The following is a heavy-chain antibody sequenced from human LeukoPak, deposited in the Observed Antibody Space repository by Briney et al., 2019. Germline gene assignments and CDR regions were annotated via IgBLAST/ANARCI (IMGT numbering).Heavy chain of an antibody. CDR2: TYYRSKWYN. J-gene: IGHJ4*02. CDR1: VDSVSNNSAA. V-gene: IGHV6-1*01. Sequence: SQTLSLTYALSVDSVSNNSAAWNWIRQSPSRGLEWLGSTYYRSKWYNDYAVSVKSRITINPDTSKNQFSLQLNSVTPEDTAVYYCAREWNDDSYFDYWGQGTLVTVSS. D-gene: IGHD1-1*01. CDR3: AREWNDDSYFDY.